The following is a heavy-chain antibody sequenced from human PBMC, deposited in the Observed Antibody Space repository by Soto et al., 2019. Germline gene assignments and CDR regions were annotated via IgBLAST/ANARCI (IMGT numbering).Heavy chain of an antibody. J-gene: IGHJ4*02. CDR3: ARDLSAGTTGY. D-gene: IGHD1-7*01. CDR1: GYTFSSYR. Sequence: ASVKVSCKASGYTFSSYRITWVRQAPGQGLEWMGWISGYSGNTHYAQKVQDRVTLTTDSSTSTAYMELRSLRSDDTAVYYCARDLSAGTTGYWGQGTLVTVSS. CDR2: ISGYSGNT. V-gene: IGHV1-18*01.